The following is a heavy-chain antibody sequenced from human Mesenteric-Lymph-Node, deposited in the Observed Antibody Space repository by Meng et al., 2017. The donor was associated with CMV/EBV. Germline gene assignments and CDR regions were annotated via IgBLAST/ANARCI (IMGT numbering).Heavy chain of an antibody. V-gene: IGHV4-59*01. J-gene: IGHJ4*02. Sequence: SETLSPTFPVPGDSISSFSWSWIRQPPGKGLEWIGHIYYSGSTNYNPSLKSRVTISVDTSKNQFSLKLSSVTAADTAVYYCARGRTGTTVYWGQGTLVTVSS. CDR3: ARGRTGTTVY. CDR2: IYYSGST. CDR1: GDSISSFS. D-gene: IGHD1-7*01.